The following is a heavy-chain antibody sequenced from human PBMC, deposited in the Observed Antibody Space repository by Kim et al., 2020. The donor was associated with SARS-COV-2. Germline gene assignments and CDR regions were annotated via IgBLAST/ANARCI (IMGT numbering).Heavy chain of an antibody. J-gene: IGHJ5*02. D-gene: IGHD3-10*01. CDR3: ARGLLKSGWFDP. Sequence: NYNPSRQSRVTISVDTSKNQFSLKLSSVTAADTAVYYCARGLLKSGWFDPWGQGTLVTVSS. V-gene: IGHV4-59*09.